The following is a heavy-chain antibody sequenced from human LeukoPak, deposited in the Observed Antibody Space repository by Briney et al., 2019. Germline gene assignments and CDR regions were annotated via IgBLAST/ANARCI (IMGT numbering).Heavy chain of an antibody. Sequence: GGSLRLSCAASGFTFSSYAMSWVRQAPGKGLEWVSAISGSGGSTYYADSVKGRFTISRDNSQNTLYLQMNSLRAEDTAVYYCAKEPQWLVTVYYFDYWGQGTLVTVSS. CDR1: GFTFSSYA. CDR2: ISGSGGST. J-gene: IGHJ4*02. D-gene: IGHD6-19*01. CDR3: AKEPQWLVTVYYFDY. V-gene: IGHV3-23*01.